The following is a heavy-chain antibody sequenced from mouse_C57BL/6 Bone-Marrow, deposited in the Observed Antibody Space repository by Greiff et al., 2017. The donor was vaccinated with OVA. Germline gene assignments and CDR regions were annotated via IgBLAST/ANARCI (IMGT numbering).Heavy chain of an antibody. J-gene: IGHJ1*03. V-gene: IGHV1-81*01. D-gene: IGHD1-1*01. CDR2: IYPRSGNT. CDR3: AYYGSSYRYFDV. Sequence: QVQLQQSGAELARPGASVKLSCKASGYTFTSYGISWVKQRTGQGLEWIGEIYPRSGNTYYNEKFKGKATLTADNSSSTAYMELRSLTSEDSAVYFCAYYGSSYRYFDVWGTGTTVTVSS. CDR1: GYTFTSYG.